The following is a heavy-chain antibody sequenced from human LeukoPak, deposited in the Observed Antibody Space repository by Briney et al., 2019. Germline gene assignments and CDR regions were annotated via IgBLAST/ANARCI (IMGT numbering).Heavy chain of an antibody. D-gene: IGHD3-10*01. V-gene: IGHV3-30*03. CDR2: ISYDGSNK. CDR1: GFTFSSYG. CDR3: SMAVGYYGSGSSDFDY. J-gene: IGHJ4*02. Sequence: GGSLRLSCAASGFTFSSYGMHWVRQAPGKGLEWVAVISYDGSNKYYADSVKGRFTISRDNPKNTLYLQMNSLRAEDTAVYYCSMAVGYYGSGSSDFDYWGQGTLVTVSS.